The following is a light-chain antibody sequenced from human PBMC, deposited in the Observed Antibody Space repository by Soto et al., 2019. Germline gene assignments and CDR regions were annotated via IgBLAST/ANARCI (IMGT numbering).Light chain of an antibody. CDR3: QQHSNWPPLT. Sequence: EIVLTQSPDTLSVSPGERVTLSCRASQSVSSNLAWYQLKPGQPPRLLIYSASTRATGIPARFSGSGSGTEFTLIISSLQSEDFAVYYCQQHSNWPPLTFGGGTKVEIK. J-gene: IGKJ4*01. CDR2: SAS. CDR1: QSVSSN. V-gene: IGKV3-15*01.